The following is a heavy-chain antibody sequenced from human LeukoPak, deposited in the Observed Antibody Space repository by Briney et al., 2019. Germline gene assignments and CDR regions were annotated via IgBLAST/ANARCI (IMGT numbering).Heavy chain of an antibody. Sequence: SETLSLTCTVSGGSISSYYWSRIRQPPGKGLEWIGYIYYSGSTNYNPSLKSRVTISVDTSKNQFSLKLSSVTAADTAVYYCARGRTGEIDYWGQGTLVTVSS. CDR3: ARGRTGEIDY. D-gene: IGHD7-27*01. CDR1: GGSISSYY. V-gene: IGHV4-59*01. J-gene: IGHJ4*02. CDR2: IYYSGST.